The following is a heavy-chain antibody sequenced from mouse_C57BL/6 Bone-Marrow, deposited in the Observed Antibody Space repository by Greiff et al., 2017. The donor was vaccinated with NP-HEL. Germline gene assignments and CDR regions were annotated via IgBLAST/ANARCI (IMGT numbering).Heavy chain of an antibody. D-gene: IGHD1-1*01. J-gene: IGHJ3*01. V-gene: IGHV1-4*01. CDR2: INPSSGYT. CDR1: GYTFTSYT. CDR3: EAIYYYGAD. Sequence: VQLQQSGAELARPGASVKMSCKASGYTFTSYTMHWVKQRPGQGLEWIGYINPSSGYTKYNQKFKDKATLTADKSSSTAYMQLSSLTSEDCAVYYCEAIYYYGADWGQGILVTV.